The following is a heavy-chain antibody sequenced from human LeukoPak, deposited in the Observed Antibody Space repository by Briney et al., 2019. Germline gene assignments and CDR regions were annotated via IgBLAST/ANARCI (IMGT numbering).Heavy chain of an antibody. CDR2: ISYDGSNK. V-gene: IGHV3-30-3*01. CDR1: GFTFSSYA. Sequence: GGSLRLSCAASGFTFSSYAMHWVRQAPGKGLEWVAVISYDGSNKYYADSVKGRFTISRDNSKNTLYLQMNSLRAEDAAVYYCAREVVPAATLWVPDYWGQGTLVTVSS. J-gene: IGHJ4*02. D-gene: IGHD2-2*01. CDR3: AREVVPAATLWVPDY.